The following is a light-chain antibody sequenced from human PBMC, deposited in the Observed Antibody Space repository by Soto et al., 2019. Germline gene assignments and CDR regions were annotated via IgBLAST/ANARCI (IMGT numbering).Light chain of an antibody. V-gene: IGKV1-39*01. Sequence: DIQMTQSPSSLSASLGDRVTSXXQASQDISNYLNWYQQKPGQAPKLXXYASSSLHSGVPSRFSGSGSGTDFTLTISSLEPEDFAIYYCQQRQYWPPITFGQGTRLEIK. CDR3: QQRQYWPPIT. CDR1: QDISNY. J-gene: IGKJ5*01. CDR2: ASS.